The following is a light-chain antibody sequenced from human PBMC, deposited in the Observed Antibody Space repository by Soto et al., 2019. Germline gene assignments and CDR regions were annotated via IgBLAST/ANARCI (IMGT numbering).Light chain of an antibody. CDR1: QSVSSSY. CDR3: QPECRSPPIT. J-gene: IGKJ4*01. Sequence: EIVLTQSPGTLSLSPGERATLSCRASQSVSSSYLAWYQQKPGQAPRLLIYGASSRATGIPDRFSGSGSGTEFTLTLRRLEPEDFGGYYLQPECRSPPITFRGGTKVEIK. V-gene: IGKV3-20*01. CDR2: GAS.